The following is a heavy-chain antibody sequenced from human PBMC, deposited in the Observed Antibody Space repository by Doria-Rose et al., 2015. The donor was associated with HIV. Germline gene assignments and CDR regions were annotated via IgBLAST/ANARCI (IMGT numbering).Heavy chain of an antibody. CDR3: AKAPIIGPKYYFYMDV. D-gene: IGHD3-3*01. Sequence: VQLVESGGGLVQPGRSLRLSCVGSGFSFESYAMHWVRLAPGKGLEWVAGISWDRCAIGNADSVEGRFTISRDNDKTSVYLEMRSLRPEDTTFYYCAKAPIIGPKYYFYMDVWGKGTSVTVSS. CDR1: GFSFESYA. CDR2: ISWDRCAI. J-gene: IGHJ6*03. V-gene: IGHV3-9*01.